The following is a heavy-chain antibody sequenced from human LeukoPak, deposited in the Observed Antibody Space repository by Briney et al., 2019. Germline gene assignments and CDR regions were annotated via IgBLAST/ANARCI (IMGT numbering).Heavy chain of an antibody. CDR3: AKDRGYCTNGVCYRFDY. D-gene: IGHD2-8*01. V-gene: IGHV3-23*01. J-gene: IGHJ4*02. CDR2: ISTSGGST. CDR1: GFTFSSYA. Sequence: GGSLRLSCAASGFTFSSYAMSWVRQAPGKGLEWVSTISTSGGSTYYADSVKGRFTISRDNSKNTLYLQMNSLRAEDTAVYYCAKDRGYCTNGVCYRFDYWGQGTLVTVSS.